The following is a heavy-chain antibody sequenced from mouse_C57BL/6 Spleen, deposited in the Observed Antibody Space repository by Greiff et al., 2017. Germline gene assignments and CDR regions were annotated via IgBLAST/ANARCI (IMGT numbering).Heavy chain of an antibody. CDR1: GFTFSDYG. V-gene: IGHV5-17*01. J-gene: IGHJ1*03. Sequence: EVKLMESGGGLVKPGGSLKLSCAASGFTFSDYGMHWVRQAPEKGLEWVAYISSGSSTIYYADTVKGRFTISRDNAKNTLFLQMTSLRSEDTAMYYCAALRSRPFDVWGTGTTVTVSS. CDR3: AALRSRPFDV. D-gene: IGHD1-1*01. CDR2: ISSGSSTI.